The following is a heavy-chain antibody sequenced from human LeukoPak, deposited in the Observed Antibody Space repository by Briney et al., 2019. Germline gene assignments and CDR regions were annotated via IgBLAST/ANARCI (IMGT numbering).Heavy chain of an antibody. CDR3: AGVLSRTMARGVMGKSKYYFDY. Sequence: PGASVKVSCKASGYTFPSYDINWVRQATGQGLEWMGWMNPNSGNTGYAQKFQGRVTMTRNTSISTAYMELSSLRSEDTAVYYCAGVLSRTMARGVMGKSKYYFDYWGQGTLVTVSS. D-gene: IGHD3-10*01. CDR2: MNPNSGNT. CDR1: GYTFPSYD. V-gene: IGHV1-8*01. J-gene: IGHJ4*02.